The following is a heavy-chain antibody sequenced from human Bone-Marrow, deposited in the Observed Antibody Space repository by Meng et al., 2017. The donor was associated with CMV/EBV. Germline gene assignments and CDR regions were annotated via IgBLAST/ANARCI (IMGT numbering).Heavy chain of an antibody. D-gene: IGHD2-2*01. V-gene: IGHV4-59*01. CDR1: GGSFSGYY. Sequence: SETLSLTCAVYGGSFSGYYWSWIRQPPGKGLEWIGYIYYSGSTNYNPSLKSRVTISVDTSKNQFSLKLSSVTAADTAVYYCAKGSLVVVPAPIDYWGQGTLVTVSS. CDR3: AKGSLVVVPAPIDY. J-gene: IGHJ4*02. CDR2: IYYSGST.